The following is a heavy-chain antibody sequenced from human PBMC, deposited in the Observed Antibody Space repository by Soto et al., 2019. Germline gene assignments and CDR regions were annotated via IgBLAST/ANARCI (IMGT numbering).Heavy chain of an antibody. Sequence: EVQLVESGGGLVQPGRSLRLSCAASGFTFDDYAMHWVRLAPGKGLEWVSSISWNSGNIDYADSVKGRFTVSRDNAKNSLYLQMNSLRSEYTAMYYCAKDASITTTYLAHWGQGTLVTVSA. V-gene: IGHV3-9*01. CDR1: GFTFDDYA. CDR2: ISWNSGNI. D-gene: IGHD1-1*01. CDR3: AKDASITTTYLAH. J-gene: IGHJ4*02.